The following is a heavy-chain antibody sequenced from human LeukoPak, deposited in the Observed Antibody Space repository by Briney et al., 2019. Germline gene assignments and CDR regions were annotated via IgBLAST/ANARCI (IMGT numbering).Heavy chain of an antibody. CDR2: IDYSRDT. D-gene: IGHD3-22*01. Sequence: SETLSLTCTVSGGSISSYYWSWIRQPPGKGLEWIGNIDYSRDTNYNPSLRSRVTILVGKSRNQFSLKLNSVTAADTAVYYCARNGPHYYDKSGYLDSWGQGTLVTVSS. V-gene: IGHV4-59*03. J-gene: IGHJ4*02. CDR1: GGSISSYY. CDR3: ARNGPHYYDKSGYLDS.